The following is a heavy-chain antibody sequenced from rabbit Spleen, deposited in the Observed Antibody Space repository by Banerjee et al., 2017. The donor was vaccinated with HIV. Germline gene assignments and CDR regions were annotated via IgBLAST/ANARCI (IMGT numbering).Heavy chain of an antibody. CDR1: GSDISSYA. Sequence: QEQLRETGGGLVQPGGSLTLTCTASGSDISSYAISWVRQAPGKGLEWIGYIDPVFGITYYANWVNGRFTISSHNAQNTLFLQLNSLTAADTATYFCVREVAAKFSLWGQGTLVTVS. V-gene: IGHV1S47*01. D-gene: IGHD4-1*01. CDR3: VREVAAKFSL. J-gene: IGHJ4*01. CDR2: IDPVFGIT.